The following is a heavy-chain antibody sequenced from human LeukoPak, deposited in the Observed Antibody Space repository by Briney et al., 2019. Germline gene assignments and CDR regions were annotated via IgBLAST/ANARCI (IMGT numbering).Heavy chain of an antibody. J-gene: IGHJ3*02. CDR2: IYTSGST. D-gene: IGHD1-26*01. V-gene: IGHV4-61*02. CDR3: AKAPLVGASGDAFDI. CDR1: GGSISSGSYY. Sequence: SETLSLTCTVSGGSISSGSYYWSWIRQPAGKGLEWIGRIYTSGSTNYNPSLKSRVTISVDTSKNQFSLKLSSVTAADTAAYYCAKAPLVGASGDAFDIWGQGTMVTVSS.